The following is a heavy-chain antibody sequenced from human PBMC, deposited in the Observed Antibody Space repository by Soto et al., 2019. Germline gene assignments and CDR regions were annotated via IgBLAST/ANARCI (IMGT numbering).Heavy chain of an antibody. CDR2: ISGSGGST. CDR3: AKAPEMVRGVRVPNNWFDP. Sequence: SLRLSCAASGFTFSSYAMSWVRQAPGKGLEWVSAISGSGGSTYYADSVKGRFTISRDNSKNTLYLQMNSLRAEDTAVYYCAKAPEMVRGVRVPNNWFDPWGQGTLVTVSS. J-gene: IGHJ5*02. CDR1: GFTFSSYA. V-gene: IGHV3-23*01. D-gene: IGHD3-10*01.